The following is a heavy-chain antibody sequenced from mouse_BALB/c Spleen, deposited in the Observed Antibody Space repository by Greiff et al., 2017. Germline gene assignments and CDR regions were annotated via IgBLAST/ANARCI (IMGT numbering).Heavy chain of an antibody. D-gene: IGHD4-1*01. Sequence: VKLMESGAELAKPGASVKMSCKASGYTFTSYWMHWVKQRPGQGLEWIGYINPSTGYTEYNQKFKDKATLTADKSSSTAYMQLSSLTSEDSAVYYCARGGNWDSPAYWGQGTLVTVSA. J-gene: IGHJ3*01. V-gene: IGHV1-7*01. CDR1: GYTFTSYW. CDR2: INPSTGYT. CDR3: ARGGNWDSPAY.